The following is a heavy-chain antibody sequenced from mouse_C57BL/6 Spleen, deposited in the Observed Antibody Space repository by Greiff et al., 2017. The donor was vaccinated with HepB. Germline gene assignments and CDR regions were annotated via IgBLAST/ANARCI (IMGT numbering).Heavy chain of an antibody. Sequence: VQLQESGAELVKPGASVKLSCTASGFNIKDYYMHWVKQRTEQGLEWIGSIDPEDGETKYAQKFQGKATITADKSSNTAYLQLSSLTSEDTAVYYCASGYDAMDYWGQGTSVTVSS. CDR1: GFNIKDYY. CDR3: ASGYDAMDY. J-gene: IGHJ4*01. V-gene: IGHV14-2*01. CDR2: IDPEDGET.